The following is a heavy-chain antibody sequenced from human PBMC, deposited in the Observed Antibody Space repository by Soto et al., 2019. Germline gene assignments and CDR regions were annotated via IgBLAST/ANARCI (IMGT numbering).Heavy chain of an antibody. V-gene: IGHV3-30-3*01. CDR2: ISYDGNNR. CDR1: GFTFGSYP. D-gene: IGHD2-21*02. CDR3: ARKGTPYCGGDCYFWYFDL. J-gene: IGHJ2*01. Sequence: GGSLRLSCAASGFTFGSYPIHWVRQGPGKGLEWVAVISYDGNNRYYADSVKGRFTISRDNSKNTLSLQMNSLRDEDTAIYYCARKGTPYCGGDCYFWYFDLWGRGALVTVSS.